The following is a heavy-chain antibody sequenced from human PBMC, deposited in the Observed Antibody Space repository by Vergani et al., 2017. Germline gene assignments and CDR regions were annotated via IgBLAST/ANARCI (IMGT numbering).Heavy chain of an antibody. CDR1: GFTFSSYS. J-gene: IGHJ4*02. Sequence: EVQLVESGGGLVKPGGSLRLSCAASGFTFSSYSMNWVRQAPGKGLEWVSSISSSSSYIYYADSVKGRFTISRDNAKNSLYLQMNSPRAEDTAVYYCAKDSTIFGVVIVFDYWGQGTLVTVSS. CDR3: AKDSTIFGVVIVFDY. V-gene: IGHV3-21*01. CDR2: ISSSSSYI. D-gene: IGHD3-3*01.